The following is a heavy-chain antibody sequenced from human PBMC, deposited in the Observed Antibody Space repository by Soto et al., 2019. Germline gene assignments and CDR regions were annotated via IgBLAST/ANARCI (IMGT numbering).Heavy chain of an antibody. CDR3: ARVDTAMVWFWFDP. Sequence: QVQLVESGGGVVQPGRSLRLSCAASGFTFSSYAMHWVRQAQGKGWEGVAVISYDGSNKYYADSVKGRFTISRDNSKNTLYLQMNSLRAEDTAVYYCARVDTAMVWFWFDPWGQGTLVTVSS. J-gene: IGHJ5*02. V-gene: IGHV3-30-3*01. D-gene: IGHD5-18*01. CDR2: ISYDGSNK. CDR1: GFTFSSYA.